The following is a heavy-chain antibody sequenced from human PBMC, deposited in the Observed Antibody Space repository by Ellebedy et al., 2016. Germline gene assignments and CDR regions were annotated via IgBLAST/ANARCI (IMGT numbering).Heavy chain of an antibody. CDR3: ARGTASSGPGGAFDI. J-gene: IGHJ3*02. V-gene: IGHV3-30-3*01. CDR1: GFTFSSYA. D-gene: IGHD6-19*01. CDR2: ISYDGSNK. Sequence: GGSLRLSXAASGFTFSSYAMHWVRQAPGKGLEWVAVISYDGSNKYYADSVKGRFTISRDNSKNTLYLQMNSLRAEDTAVYYCARGTASSGPGGAFDIWGQGTMVTVSS.